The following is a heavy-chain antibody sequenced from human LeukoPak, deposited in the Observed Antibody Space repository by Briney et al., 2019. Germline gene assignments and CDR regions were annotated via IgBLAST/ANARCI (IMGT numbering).Heavy chain of an antibody. CDR2: INSDGSST. CDR1: GFTFSNYW. V-gene: IGHV3-74*01. CDR3: AKSPIGYYMDV. J-gene: IGHJ6*03. Sequence: GGSLRLSCAASGFTFSNYWMHWVRQAPGKGLVWVSRINSDGSSTSYADSVKGRFTISRDNAKNTLYLQMNSLRAEDTAVYYCAKSPIGYYMDVWGKGTTVTISS.